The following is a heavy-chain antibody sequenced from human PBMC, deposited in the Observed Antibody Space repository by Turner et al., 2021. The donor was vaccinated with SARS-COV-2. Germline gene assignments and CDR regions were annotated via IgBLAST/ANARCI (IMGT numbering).Heavy chain of an antibody. CDR3: ARGHSSGWHQSGAFDI. CDR2: IYSGGST. J-gene: IGHJ3*02. Sequence: EVQLVESGGGLIQPGGSLRLYCEASGFTVSSNYMSWVRQAPGKGLEGVSVIYSGGSTYYADSVKGRFTISRDNSKNTLYLQMNSLRAEDTAVYYCARGHSSGWHQSGAFDIWGQGTMVTVSS. CDR1: GFTVSSNY. V-gene: IGHV3-53*01. D-gene: IGHD6-19*01.